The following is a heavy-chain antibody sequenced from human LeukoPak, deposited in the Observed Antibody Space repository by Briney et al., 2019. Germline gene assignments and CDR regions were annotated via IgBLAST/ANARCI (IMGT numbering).Heavy chain of an antibody. CDR2: INHSGST. J-gene: IGHJ5*02. CDR1: GGSFSGYY. CDR3: ARKGVLLGYCSGGSCYSSWFDP. V-gene: IGHV4-34*01. D-gene: IGHD2-15*01. Sequence: SETLSLTCAVYGGSFSGYYWSWIRQPPGKGREWIGEINHSGSTNYNPCLKSRVTISVDTSKNQFSLKLSSVTAADTAVYYCARKGVLLGYCSGGSCYSSWFDPWGQGTLVTVSS.